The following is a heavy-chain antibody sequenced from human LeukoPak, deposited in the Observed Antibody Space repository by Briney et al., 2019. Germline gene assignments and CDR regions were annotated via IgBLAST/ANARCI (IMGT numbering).Heavy chain of an antibody. Sequence: SVKVSCKASGGTFSSYAISWVRQAPGQGLEWMGGIIPIFGTANYAQKFQGRVTITADESTSTAYMELSSLRSEDTAVNYCARFKPYYDFWSGNRMGYYYYGMDVWGQGTTVTVSS. CDR1: GGTFSSYA. CDR3: ARFKPYYDFWSGNRMGYYYYGMDV. D-gene: IGHD3-3*01. V-gene: IGHV1-69*13. CDR2: IIPIFGTA. J-gene: IGHJ6*02.